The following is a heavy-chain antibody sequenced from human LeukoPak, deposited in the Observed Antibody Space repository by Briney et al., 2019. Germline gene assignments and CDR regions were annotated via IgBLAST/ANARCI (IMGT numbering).Heavy chain of an antibody. CDR1: GFTFSSYG. J-gene: IGHJ3*02. CDR3: AKAREGCGDSPDAFDI. CDR2: ISYDGSNK. D-gene: IGHD4-17*01. Sequence: PGGSLRLSCAASGFTFSSYGMHWVRQAPGKGLEWVAVISYDGSNKYYADSVKGRFTISRDNSKNTLYLQMNSLRAEDTAVYYCAKAREGCGDSPDAFDIWGQGTMVTVSS. V-gene: IGHV3-30*18.